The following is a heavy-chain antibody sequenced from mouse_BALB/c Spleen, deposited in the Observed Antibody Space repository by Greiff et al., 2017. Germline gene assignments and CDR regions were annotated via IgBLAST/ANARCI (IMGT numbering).Heavy chain of an antibody. CDR2: IWSDGST. CDR1: GFSLTSFG. V-gene: IGHV2-6-2*01. J-gene: IGHJ4*01. Sequence: VKLQESGPDLVAPSQSLSITCTVSGFSLTSFGVHWVRQPPGKGLEWLVVIWSDGSTTYNSALKSRLSISKDNSKSQVFLKMNSLQTDDTAMYYCARHQDSYAMDYWGQGTSVTVSS. CDR3: ARHQDSYAMDY.